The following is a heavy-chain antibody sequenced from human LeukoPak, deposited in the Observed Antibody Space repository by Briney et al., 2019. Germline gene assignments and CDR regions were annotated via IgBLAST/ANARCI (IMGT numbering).Heavy chain of an antibody. V-gene: IGHV3-11*01. CDR2: ISSSGSSI. Sequence: GGSLRLSCAASGFTFSDYYMSWIRQAPGKGLEWVSYISSSGSSIYYADSVKGRFTISRDSAKNSLYLQMNSLRAEDTAVYYCAKSNEGATTFDYWGQGTLVTVSS. D-gene: IGHD4/OR15-4a*01. J-gene: IGHJ4*02. CDR3: AKSNEGATTFDY. CDR1: GFTFSDYY.